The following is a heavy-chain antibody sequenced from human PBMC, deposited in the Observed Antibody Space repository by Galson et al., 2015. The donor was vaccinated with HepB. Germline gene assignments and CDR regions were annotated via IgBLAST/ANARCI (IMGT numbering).Heavy chain of an antibody. J-gene: IGHJ6*03. CDR2: ISYDGSNK. CDR3: ARDIHYMDV. CDR1: GFTFSGYA. V-gene: IGHV3-30*04. Sequence: SLRLSCAASGFTFSGYAMHWVRQAPGKGLEWVAVISYDGSNKYYADSVKGRFTISRDNAKNSLYLQMNSLRAEDTAVYYCARDIHYMDVWGKGTTVTVSS. D-gene: IGHD2-21*01.